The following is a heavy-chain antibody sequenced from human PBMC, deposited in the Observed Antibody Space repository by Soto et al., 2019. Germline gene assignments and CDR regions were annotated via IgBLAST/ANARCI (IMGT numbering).Heavy chain of an antibody. J-gene: IGHJ4*02. CDR1: GFIFKRYW. D-gene: IGHD3-9*01. Sequence: PGGSLRLSCAASGFIFKRYWMHWVRQSPGKGLVWISRIYNDGTYSDYADSVRGRFTISRDNVNDTPYLQMNTLRAEDSGLYYCTRGPRTISTGKGVYRGQGPQVNVSS. CDR3: TRGPRTISTGKGVY. CDR2: IYNDGTYS. V-gene: IGHV3-74*01.